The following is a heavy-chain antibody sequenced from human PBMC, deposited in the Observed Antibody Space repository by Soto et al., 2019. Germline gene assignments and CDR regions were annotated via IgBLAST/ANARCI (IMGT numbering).Heavy chain of an antibody. CDR2: IRYSGNT. V-gene: IGHV4-31*03. CDR3: ARSNYGDYGAQPDH. J-gene: IGHJ4*02. CDR1: GASINDGAYY. D-gene: IGHD4-17*01. Sequence: QVQLQESGPGLVKPAQTLSLTCTVSGASINDGAYYWNWVRQHPEKGLEWIGYIRYSGNTYYNPSLRRRVTISLGTCKNQFSLRLSSVTAADTAMYYCARSNYGDYGAQPDHWGQGTPVTVSS.